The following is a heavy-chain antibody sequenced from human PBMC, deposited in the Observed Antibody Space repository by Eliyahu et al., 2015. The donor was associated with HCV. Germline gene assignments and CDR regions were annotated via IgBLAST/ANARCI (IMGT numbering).Heavy chain of an antibody. CDR1: GFTFSSYA. D-gene: IGHD6-19*01. CDR2: ISGSGGST. CDR3: AKDLVAGNYYYYGMDV. V-gene: IGHV3-23*01. Sequence: EVQLLESGGGLVQPGGSLRLSCAASGFTFSSYAMSWVRQAPGKGLEWVSAISGSGGSTYYADSVKGRFTISRDNSKNTLYLQMNSLRAEDTAVYYCAKDLVAGNYYYYGMDVWGQGTTVTVSS. J-gene: IGHJ6*02.